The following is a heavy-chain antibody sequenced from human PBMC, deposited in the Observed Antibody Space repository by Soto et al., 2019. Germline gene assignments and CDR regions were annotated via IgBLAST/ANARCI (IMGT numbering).Heavy chain of an antibody. D-gene: IGHD5-12*01. CDR2: INHSGST. V-gene: IGHV4-34*01. CDR3: ARGVGYAGVDY. Sequence: VQLQQWGAGLLKPSETLSLTCAVYGGSFSAYYWSWIRQPPGKGLEWIGEINHSGSTNYNPSLKSRVTISVDRSKNQFSRKLSSVTAADTAAYYCARGVGYAGVDYWGQGTLVTVSS. CDR1: GGSFSAYY. J-gene: IGHJ4*02.